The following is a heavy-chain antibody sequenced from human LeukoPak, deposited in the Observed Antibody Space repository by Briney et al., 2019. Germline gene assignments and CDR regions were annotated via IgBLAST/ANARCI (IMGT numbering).Heavy chain of an antibody. CDR2: IRSETYDGSP. D-gene: IGHD3-10*01. CDR3: TRDKQRFGYMGYYYYGMDV. Sequence: PGGSLRLSCTASGFTFGDYAMSWVRQAPGKGLEWVGFIRSETYDGSPEYATSVRGRFTISRDDSKSIAYLQMNSLKTEDTAVYYCTRDKQRFGYMGYYYYGMDVWGQGTTVTVSS. CDR1: GFTFGDYA. V-gene: IGHV3-49*04. J-gene: IGHJ6*02.